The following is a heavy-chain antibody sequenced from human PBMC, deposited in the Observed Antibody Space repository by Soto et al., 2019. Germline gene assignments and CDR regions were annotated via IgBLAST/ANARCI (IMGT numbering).Heavy chain of an antibody. J-gene: IGHJ6*03. V-gene: IGHV4-59*01. CDR2: INYSGST. CDR1: GGCITSNY. Sequence: ETLSLARTVAGGCITSNYWSWFRQPPGKSLEWLGYINYSGSTTYNPSLKSRVTISVDTSKNQFSLKVNSVAAADTAVYYCARVARAPYYYMYVWGRGTTVTVSS. CDR3: ARVARAPYYYMYV.